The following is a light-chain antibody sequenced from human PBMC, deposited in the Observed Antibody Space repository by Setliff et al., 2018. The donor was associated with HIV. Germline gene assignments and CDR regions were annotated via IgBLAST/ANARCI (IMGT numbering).Light chain of an antibody. V-gene: IGLV2-14*03. Sequence: QSALTQAAPVSGSPGQSITMSCTGTRSDVGGYNYVSWYQQHPGKAPKLMIYDVSNRPSGVSNRFSGSKSGNTASLTISGLQAEDEADYYCSSYTSTSTLCVFGTGTKVT. CDR3: SSYTSTSTLCV. J-gene: IGLJ1*01. CDR1: RSDVGGYNY. CDR2: DVS.